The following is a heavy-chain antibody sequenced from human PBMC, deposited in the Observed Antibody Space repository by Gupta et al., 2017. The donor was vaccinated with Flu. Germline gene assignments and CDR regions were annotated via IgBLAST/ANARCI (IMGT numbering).Heavy chain of an antibody. CDR3: ARGVDIVGGPAAISRFDY. CDR1: GGTFSSYA. CDR2: IIPIFGTA. V-gene: IGHV1-69*01. D-gene: IGHD2-2*03. J-gene: IGHJ4*02. Sequence: QVQLVQSGAEVKKPGSSVKVSCKASGGTFSSYAISWVRQAPGQGLEWMGGIIPIFGTANYAKKFQGIVTITADESTSTAYRELSSLRSEETAVYYCARGVDIVGGPAAISRFDYGGQGTLVTVSS.